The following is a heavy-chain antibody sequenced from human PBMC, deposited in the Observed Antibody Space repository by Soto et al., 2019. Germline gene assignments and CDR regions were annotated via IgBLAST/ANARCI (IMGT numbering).Heavy chain of an antibody. CDR1: GYTFTSYG. CDR3: AREAVVPAAIGPWFDP. D-gene: IGHD2-2*01. J-gene: IGHJ5*02. CDR2: ISAYNGNT. V-gene: IGHV1-18*01. Sequence: GASVKVSCKASGYTFTSYGISWVRQAPGQGLEWMGRISAYNGNTNYAQKLQGRVTMTTDTSTSTAYMELRSLGSDDTAVYYCAREAVVPAAIGPWFDPWGQGTLVTVAS.